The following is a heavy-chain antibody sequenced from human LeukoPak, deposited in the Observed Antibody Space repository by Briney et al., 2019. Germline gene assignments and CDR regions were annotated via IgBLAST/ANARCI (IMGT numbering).Heavy chain of an antibody. V-gene: IGHV3-7*03. CDR3: ARDQVLKKTTVVT. J-gene: IGHJ4*02. CDR2: INPDGTEN. CDR1: GFTFSTYY. Sequence: GGSLRLSCAASGFTFSTYYMSWVRQAPGKGPEWVATINPDGTENYYVDSVKGRFTISRDSAKTALYLQMNSLRAEDTAVYYCARDQVLKKTTVVTWGQGTLVTVSS. D-gene: IGHD4-23*01.